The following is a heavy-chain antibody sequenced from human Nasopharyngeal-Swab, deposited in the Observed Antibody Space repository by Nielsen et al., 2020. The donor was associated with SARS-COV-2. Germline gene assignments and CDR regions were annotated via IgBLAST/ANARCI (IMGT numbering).Heavy chain of an antibody. Sequence: SETLSLTCTVSGGSISSSSYYWGWIRQPPGKGLEWIGSIYYSGSTYYNPSLKSRVTISVDTSKNQFSLKLSSVTAADTAVYYCAHLGYCSSTSRLWGQGTLVTVSS. V-gene: IGHV4-39*01. CDR3: AHLGYCSSTSRL. CDR2: IYYSGST. J-gene: IGHJ4*02. CDR1: GGSISSSSYY. D-gene: IGHD2-2*01.